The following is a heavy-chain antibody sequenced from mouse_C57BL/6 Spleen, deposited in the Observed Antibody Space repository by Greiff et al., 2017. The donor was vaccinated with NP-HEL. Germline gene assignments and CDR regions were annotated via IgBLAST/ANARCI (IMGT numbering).Heavy chain of an antibody. V-gene: IGHV2-4*01. CDR1: GFSLTSYG. D-gene: IGHD1-1*01. CDR2: IWSGGST. J-gene: IGHJ1*03. Sequence: VMLVESGPGLVQPSQSLSITCTVSGFSLTSYGVHWVRQPPGKGLEWLGVIWSGGSTDYNAAFISRLSISKDNSKSQVFFKMNSLQADDTAIYYCAKMGYYGSGGYFDVWGTGTTVTVSS. CDR3: AKMGYYGSGGYFDV.